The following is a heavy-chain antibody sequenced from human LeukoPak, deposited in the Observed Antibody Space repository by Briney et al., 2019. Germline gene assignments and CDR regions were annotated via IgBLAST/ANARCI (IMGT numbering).Heavy chain of an antibody. V-gene: IGHV1-69*06. CDR1: GGTFSSYA. Sequence: ASVKDSCKASGGTFSSYAISWVRQAPGQGLEWMGGIIPIFGTANYAQKFQGRVTITADKSTSTAYMELSSLRSEDTAVYYCARHSTTVVTFSLSLGYFDYWGQGTLVTVSS. CDR2: IIPIFGTA. D-gene: IGHD4-23*01. CDR3: ARHSTTVVTFSLSLGYFDY. J-gene: IGHJ4*02.